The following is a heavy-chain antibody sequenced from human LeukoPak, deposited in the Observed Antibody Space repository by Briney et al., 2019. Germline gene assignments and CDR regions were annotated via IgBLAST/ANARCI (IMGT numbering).Heavy chain of an antibody. CDR1: GFTFSSYG. CDR3: ASYSSSWYPGWTNYYYYYMDV. J-gene: IGHJ6*03. Sequence: GGTLRLSCAASGFTFSSYGMNWVRQAPGKGLEWVSAISGSGINTYYADSVKGRFTISRDNSKNTLYLQMNSLRAEDTAVYYCASYSSSWYPGWTNYYYYYMDVWGKGTTVTISS. V-gene: IGHV3-23*01. D-gene: IGHD6-13*01. CDR2: ISGSGINT.